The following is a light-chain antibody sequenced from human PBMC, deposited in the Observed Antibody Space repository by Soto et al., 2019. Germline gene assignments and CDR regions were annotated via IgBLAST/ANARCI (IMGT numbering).Light chain of an antibody. J-gene: IGLJ3*02. CDR3: SSFTSSNTWV. CDR1: SSDVGSYNR. Sequence: QSVLTQPPSVSGAPGQSVTISCTGTSSDVGSYNRVSWYQQPPGTAPKLMIYEVSNRPSGVPDRFFGSKSGNTASLTISGLQAEDEAYYYCSSFTSSNTWVFGGGTKLTVL. V-gene: IGLV2-18*02. CDR2: EVS.